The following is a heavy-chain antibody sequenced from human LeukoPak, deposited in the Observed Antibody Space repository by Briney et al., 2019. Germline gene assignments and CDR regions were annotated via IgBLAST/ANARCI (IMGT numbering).Heavy chain of an antibody. J-gene: IGHJ4*02. Sequence: GGSVSLSHTPSGVTLSNYAKQWARRPRGRGLEWVAVLSLDGTHKYYGDYVEGRFSVCRVNSTNILYLQLSSLRPHGTAIHCWPTDHRDAEPIDSWGQGALVTVSS. CDR1: GVTLSNYA. CDR2: LSLDGTHK. V-gene: IGHV3-30*04. CDR3: PTDHRDAEPIDS. D-gene: IGHD2-21*02.